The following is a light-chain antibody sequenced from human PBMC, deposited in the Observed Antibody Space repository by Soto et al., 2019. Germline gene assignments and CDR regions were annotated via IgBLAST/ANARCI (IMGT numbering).Light chain of an antibody. CDR3: QQRSNWHTWT. CDR2: DAS. CDR1: QSVSSY. V-gene: IGKV3-11*01. J-gene: IGKJ1*01. Sequence: EIVLTQSPATLSLSPGERATLSCRASQSVSSYLAWYQQKPGQAPRLLIYDASNWATGIPARFSGSGSGTDFTLTISSLEPEDFAVYYCQQRSNWHTWTFGQGTKVEIK.